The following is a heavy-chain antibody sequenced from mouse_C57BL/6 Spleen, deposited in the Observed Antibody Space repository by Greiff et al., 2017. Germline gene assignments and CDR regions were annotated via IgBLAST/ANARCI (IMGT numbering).Heavy chain of an antibody. CDR2: IYPGSGST. CDR1: GYTFTSYW. V-gene: IGHV1-55*01. Sequence: QVQLQQPGAELVKPGASVKMSCKASGYTFTSYWITWVKQRPGQGLEWIGDIYPGSGSTNYNEKFKSKATLTVDTSSSTAYMQLSSLTSEDTAVYYCARYDDNVFDDWGQGTTLTVSS. D-gene: IGHD2-3*01. CDR3: ARYDDNVFDD. J-gene: IGHJ2*01.